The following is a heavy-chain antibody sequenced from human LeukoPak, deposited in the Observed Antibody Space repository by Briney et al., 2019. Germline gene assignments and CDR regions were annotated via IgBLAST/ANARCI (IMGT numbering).Heavy chain of an antibody. CDR1: GFTFSSYA. J-gene: IGHJ4*02. V-gene: IGHV3-30-3*01. Sequence: GGSLRLSCAASGFTFSSYAMHWVRQAPGKGLEWVAVISYDGSNKYYADSVKGRFTISRDNSKNTLYLQMNSLRAEDTAVYYCARASWGDYWGQGTLVTVSS. CDR2: ISYDGSNK. CDR3: ARASWGDY. D-gene: IGHD7-27*01.